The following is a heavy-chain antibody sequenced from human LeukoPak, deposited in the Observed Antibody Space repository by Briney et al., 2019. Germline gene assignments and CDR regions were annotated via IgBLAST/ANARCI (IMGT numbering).Heavy chain of an antibody. Sequence: PSETLSLTCTVSGGSINSYYWSWIRQTPGMGLEWIGYIFSSGSTNYNPSLKSRVNFSVDMSKNQFSLNLSSVTAADTAVYYCARVEIDSSGPPLDYWGQGTLVTVSS. D-gene: IGHD3-22*01. J-gene: IGHJ4*02. V-gene: IGHV4-59*01. CDR1: GGSINSYY. CDR3: ARVEIDSSGPPLDY. CDR2: IFSSGST.